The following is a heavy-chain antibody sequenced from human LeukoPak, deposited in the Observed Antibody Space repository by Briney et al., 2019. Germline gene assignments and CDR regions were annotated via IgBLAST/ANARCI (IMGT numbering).Heavy chain of an antibody. CDR2: FSVSDQTT. V-gene: IGHV3-23*01. CDR3: ASRDGYNFDY. D-gene: IGHD5-24*01. CDR1: GFTFSSYA. J-gene: IGHJ4*02. Sequence: PGGSLRLSCAASGFTFSSYAMSWVRQAPGKGLEWVSGFSVSDQTTYYADSVKGRFTISRDNAKDTLYLEINSLRAEDTAVYYCASRDGYNFDYWGQGTLVTVSS.